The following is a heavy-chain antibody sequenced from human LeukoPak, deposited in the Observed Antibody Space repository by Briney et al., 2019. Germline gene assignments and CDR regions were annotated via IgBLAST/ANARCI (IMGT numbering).Heavy chain of an antibody. Sequence: GASVKVSCKASGYTFTSYYMHWVRQAPGQGLEWMGIINPSGGSTSYAQKFQGRVTMTRDTSISTAYMELSRLRSDDTAVYYCARGLNWNPFDYWGQGTLVTVSS. CDR2: INPSGGST. J-gene: IGHJ4*02. V-gene: IGHV1-46*01. CDR1: GYTFTSYY. D-gene: IGHD1-20*01. CDR3: ARGLNWNPFDY.